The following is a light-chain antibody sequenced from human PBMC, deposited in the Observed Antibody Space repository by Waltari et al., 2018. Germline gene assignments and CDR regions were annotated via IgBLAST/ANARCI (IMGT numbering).Light chain of an antibody. CDR2: NNM. J-gene: IGLJ2*01. Sequence: QSVLTQPPSVSGTPGQRVTISCSGSSSSIGNNNVNWYQQLPGTVPRLLIYNNMVRPTGVPDRFSGPKYGTSASLVIPGLQSEDEADYYCAAWHDSLNGVAFGGGTKVTVL. CDR3: AAWHDSLNGVA. V-gene: IGLV1-44*01. CDR1: SSSIGNNN.